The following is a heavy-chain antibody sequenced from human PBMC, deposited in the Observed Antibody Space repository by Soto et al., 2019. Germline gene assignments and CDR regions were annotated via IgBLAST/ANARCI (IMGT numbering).Heavy chain of an antibody. CDR3: ARESGENWSYEAY. CDR2: VSPSGHT. Sequence: PSETLSLTCAVSGDSISSYSWNWIRQTAGRGLEWIGCVSPSGHTQYRSSFETRVTISVDMSTNQFFLELRYVTAADTAVYYCARESGENWSYEAYWGQGTQVTVSS. CDR1: GDSISSYS. V-gene: IGHV4-4*07. D-gene: IGHD1-7*01. J-gene: IGHJ4*02.